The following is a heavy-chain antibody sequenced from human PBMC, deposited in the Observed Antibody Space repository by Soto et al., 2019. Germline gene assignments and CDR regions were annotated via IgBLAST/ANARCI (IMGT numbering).Heavy chain of an antibody. J-gene: IGHJ5*02. CDR2: IWYDGSNK. Sequence: GGSLRLSCAASGFTFSSYGMHWVRQAPGKGLEWVAVIWYDGSNKYYADSVKGRFTISRDNSKNTLYLQMNSLRAEDTAVYYCARDQMYCSGGSCYPSWFDPWGQGTLVTVSS. CDR3: ARDQMYCSGGSCYPSWFDP. V-gene: IGHV3-33*01. D-gene: IGHD2-15*01. CDR1: GFTFSSYG.